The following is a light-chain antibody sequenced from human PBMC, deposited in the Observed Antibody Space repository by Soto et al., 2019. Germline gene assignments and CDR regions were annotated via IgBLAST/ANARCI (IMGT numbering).Light chain of an antibody. CDR3: QQYGSSPT. CDR1: QSVSSSY. CDR2: GAS. Sequence: EIVLTQSPGTLSLSPGERATLSCRASQSVSSSYLAWYQHKPGQAPRLLIYGASSRATGIPDRFSGSGSGTDFTLTISRLEPDDFAVYYCQQYGSSPTFGQGTKLEIK. V-gene: IGKV3-20*01. J-gene: IGKJ2*01.